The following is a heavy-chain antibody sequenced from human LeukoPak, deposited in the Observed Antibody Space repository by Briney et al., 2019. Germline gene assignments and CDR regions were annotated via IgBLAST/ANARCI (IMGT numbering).Heavy chain of an antibody. CDR2: IYPGEFDI. J-gene: IGHJ4*02. V-gene: IGHV5-51*01. CDR1: GYSFTNYW. CDR3: ARQAYCGADCFSPYKFDY. D-gene: IGHD2-21*02. Sequence: GESLKISCKGSGYSFTNYWIGWVRQMPGKGREWMGLIYPGEFDIRYSPSFQGQVTISADKSISTAYLQWSSLKASDTAMYYCARQAYCGADCFSPYKFDYWGQGTLVTVSS.